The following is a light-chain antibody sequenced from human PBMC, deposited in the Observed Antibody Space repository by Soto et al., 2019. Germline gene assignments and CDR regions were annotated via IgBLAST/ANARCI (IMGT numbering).Light chain of an antibody. CDR2: LEGSGSY. CDR1: SGHSSYI. J-gene: IGLJ3*02. Sequence: QSALTQSSSASASLGSSVKLTCTLSSGHSSYIIAWHQQQPGKAPRYLMKLEGSGSYNKGSGVPDRFSGSSSGADRYLTISNLQFEDEAEYYCETWDSNTRVFGGGTKLTVL. V-gene: IGLV4-60*02. CDR3: ETWDSNTRV.